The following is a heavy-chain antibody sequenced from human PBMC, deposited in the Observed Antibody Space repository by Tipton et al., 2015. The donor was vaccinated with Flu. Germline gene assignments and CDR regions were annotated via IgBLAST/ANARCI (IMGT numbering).Heavy chain of an antibody. J-gene: IGHJ3*02. V-gene: IGHV1-18*01. D-gene: IGHD3-22*01. CDR2: ISAYNGNT. Sequence: QLVQSGAEVKKPGASVKVSCKASGYTFTSYGISWVRQAPGQGLEWMGWISAYNGNTNYAQKLQGRVTMTTDTSTSTAYMELRSLRSDDTAVYYCARVAGNYYDSSGYYAAFDIWGQGTMVTVSS. CDR3: ARVAGNYYDSSGYYAAFDI. CDR1: GYTFTSYG.